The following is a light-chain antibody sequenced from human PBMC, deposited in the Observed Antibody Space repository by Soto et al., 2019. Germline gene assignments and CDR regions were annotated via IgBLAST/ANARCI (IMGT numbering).Light chain of an antibody. Sequence: EIVMTQSPGTLSVSPGERATLSCRASQSVSTNLAWYQQTPGQGPRLLIYGASTRATGVPARFTGSGSGTDFTLTISSLQSEDFAVYYCQQYNNWPPFTFGPVTKVDIK. CDR2: GAS. J-gene: IGKJ3*01. CDR1: QSVSTN. V-gene: IGKV3-15*01. CDR3: QQYNNWPPFT.